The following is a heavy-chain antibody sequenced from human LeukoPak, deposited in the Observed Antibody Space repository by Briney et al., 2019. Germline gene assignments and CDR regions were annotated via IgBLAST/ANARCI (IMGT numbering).Heavy chain of an antibody. CDR2: ISAHNGKT. J-gene: IGHJ5*02. Sequence: AASVNVSCKASGYTFTSYGITWVRQAPGQGLEGMGWISAHNGKTNYAQKFQGRVTMTTDTYTRTAYMELRSLRSDDTAVYYCARGDVVVSAAVRFDPWGQGTLVTVSS. V-gene: IGHV1-18*01. D-gene: IGHD2-2*01. CDR1: GYTFTSYG. CDR3: ARGDVVVSAAVRFDP.